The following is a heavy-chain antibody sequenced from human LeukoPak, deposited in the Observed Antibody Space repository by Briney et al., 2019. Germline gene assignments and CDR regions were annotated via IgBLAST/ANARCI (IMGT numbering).Heavy chain of an antibody. CDR1: GFIFSGSW. J-gene: IGHJ4*02. Sequence: GGSLRLSCTASGFIFSGSWMAWIRQAPGKGLEWVAIIKKNGSEKYYVDSMKGRFTISRDNAKNSLFLQMNSLRAEDTAIYYCTTDTWYSAGHWGQGTLVTVSS. CDR3: TTDTWYSAGH. V-gene: IGHV3-7*03. CDR2: IKKNGSEK. D-gene: IGHD2-15*01.